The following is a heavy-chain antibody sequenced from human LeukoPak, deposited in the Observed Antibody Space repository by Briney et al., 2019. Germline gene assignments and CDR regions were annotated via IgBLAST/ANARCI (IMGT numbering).Heavy chain of an antibody. CDR1: GFTFSSYE. V-gene: IGHV3-23*01. CDR3: ASWGEGALDN. Sequence: GGSLRLSCAASGFTFSSYEMNWVRQAPGKGLEWVSGISGSGGATYYADSVKGRFTISRDNSKNTLYLQLNSLRAEDTGVYYCASWGEGALDNWGQGTLVTVSS. CDR2: ISGSGGAT. J-gene: IGHJ4*02. D-gene: IGHD1-26*01.